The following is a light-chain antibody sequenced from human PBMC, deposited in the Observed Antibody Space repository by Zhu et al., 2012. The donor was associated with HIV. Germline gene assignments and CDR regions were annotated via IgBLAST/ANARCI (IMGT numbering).Light chain of an antibody. CDR1: QSVAGSY. CDR3: QQYDTSPWT. J-gene: IGKJ1*01. CDR2: GAS. Sequence: EIVLTQSPGTLSLSPGERATLSCRASQSVAGSYLAWYQQKPGQAPRLLIYGASSRATGIPDRFSGSGSGTDFTLTISRLEPEDFAVYYCQQYDTSPWTFGLRDPRVEIK. V-gene: IGKV3-20*01.